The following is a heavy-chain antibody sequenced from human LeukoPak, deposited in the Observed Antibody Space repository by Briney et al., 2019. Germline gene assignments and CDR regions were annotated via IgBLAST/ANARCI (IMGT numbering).Heavy chain of an antibody. CDR2: ISSSSSTI. V-gene: IGHV3-48*01. Sequence: GGSLRLSCVASGFTFSSYSMNWVRQAPGKGLEWVSYISSSSSTIYYADSVKGRFTISRDNAKNSLYLQMNSLRAEDTAVYYCARGPFCSSTSCYVAKIYYYYMDVWGKGTTVTVSS. D-gene: IGHD2-2*01. CDR3: ARGPFCSSTSCYVAKIYYYYMDV. CDR1: GFTFSSYS. J-gene: IGHJ6*03.